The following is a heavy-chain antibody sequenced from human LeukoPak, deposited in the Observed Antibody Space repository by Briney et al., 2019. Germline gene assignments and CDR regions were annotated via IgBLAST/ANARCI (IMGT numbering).Heavy chain of an antibody. CDR1: GGSFNGYY. V-gene: IGHV4-34*01. J-gene: IGHJ4*02. CDR3: ARGIGVGPRFSTFDN. Sequence: SETLSLSCAVYGGSFNGYYWRWIRQPPGRGLEWIGEINHSGTTNYNPSLKSRVTISGDTSKNQFSLKLTSMTATDTALYYCARGIGVGPRFSTFDNWGQGSLVTVSS. CDR2: INHSGTT. D-gene: IGHD3-3*01.